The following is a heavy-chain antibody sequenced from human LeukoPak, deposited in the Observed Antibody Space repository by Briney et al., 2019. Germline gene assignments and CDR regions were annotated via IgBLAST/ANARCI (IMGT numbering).Heavy chain of an antibody. CDR2: INPNSGGT. Sequence: ASVKVSCKASGYTFTGYYMHWVRQAPGQGLEWMGWINPNSGGTNYAQKFQGWVTMTRDTSISTAYMELSRLRSDDTAVYYCARARRADGYFSWFDPWGQGTLVTVSS. V-gene: IGHV1-2*04. CDR1: GYTFTGYY. D-gene: IGHD5-18*01. J-gene: IGHJ5*02. CDR3: ARARRADGYFSWFDP.